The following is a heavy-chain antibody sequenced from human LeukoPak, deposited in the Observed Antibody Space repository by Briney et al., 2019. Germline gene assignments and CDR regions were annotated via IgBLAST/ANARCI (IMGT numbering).Heavy chain of an antibody. V-gene: IGHV3-7*01. CDR2: IKQDGSEK. CDR3: ARVRGYSYGYPFDY. D-gene: IGHD5-18*01. Sequence: GGSLRLSCAASGFTFSSYWMSWVRQAPGKGLEWVANIKQDGSEKYYVDSVKGRFTISRDNAKNSLYLQMNSLRAEDTAVYYCARVRGYSYGYPFDYWGQGTLVTVSS. CDR1: GFTFSSYW. J-gene: IGHJ4*02.